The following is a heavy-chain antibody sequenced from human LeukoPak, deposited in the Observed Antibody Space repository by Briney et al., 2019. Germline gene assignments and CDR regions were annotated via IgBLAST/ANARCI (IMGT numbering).Heavy chain of an antibody. V-gene: IGHV3-23*01. D-gene: IGHD6-6*01. Sequence: GGSLRLSCAASGFTFSTYSLNWVRQAPGKGLEWVSAISGSGGSTYYADSVKGRFTISRDNSKNTLYLQMNSLRAEDTAVYYCAKWGVAARPFDYWGQGTLVTVSS. CDR2: ISGSGGST. CDR3: AKWGVAARPFDY. J-gene: IGHJ4*02. CDR1: GFTFSTYS.